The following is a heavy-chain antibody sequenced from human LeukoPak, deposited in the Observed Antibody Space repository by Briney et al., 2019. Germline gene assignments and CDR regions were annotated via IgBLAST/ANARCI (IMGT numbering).Heavy chain of an antibody. Sequence: GGSLRLSCAASGFTFSSYGMSWVRQAPGKGLEWVSAISGSGGSTYYADSVKGRFTISRDNSNNTLYLQMNTLRAEDTAVYYCAKGVLHGSSWYGFDYWGQGTLVTVSS. J-gene: IGHJ4*02. D-gene: IGHD6-13*01. CDR3: AKGVLHGSSWYGFDY. CDR2: ISGSGGST. CDR1: GFTFSSYG. V-gene: IGHV3-23*01.